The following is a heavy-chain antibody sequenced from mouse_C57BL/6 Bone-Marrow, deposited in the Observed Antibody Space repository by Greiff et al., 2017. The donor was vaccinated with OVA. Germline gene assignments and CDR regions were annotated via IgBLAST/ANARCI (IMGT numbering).Heavy chain of an antibody. CDR1: GFTFSSYA. J-gene: IGHJ3*01. CDR2: ISRGGGYI. V-gene: IGHV5-4*01. Sequence: EVHRVESGAGLVKPGGSLKLSCAASGFTFSSYAISWVRQTPDKRLEWVAYISRGGGYIYYTDNVQGRFTISRDNATNNLYLQMSSLKSEDTAMYYCARDKGFLPFDYWGQGTGVTVSA. CDR3: ARDKGFLPFDY. D-gene: IGHD1-3*01.